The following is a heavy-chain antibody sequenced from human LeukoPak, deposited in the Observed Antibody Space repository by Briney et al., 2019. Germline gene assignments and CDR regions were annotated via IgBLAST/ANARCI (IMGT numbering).Heavy chain of an antibody. D-gene: IGHD1-1*01. CDR2: ISSSGGTM. CDR3: ARTRTNYYFDY. V-gene: IGHV3-11*01. Sequence: GGSLRLSCAASGFSFSDYSMSWIRQAPGKGLEWISYISSSGGTMTYADSVRGRFTISRDNAKNSLYLEMTSLSAEDTAVYYCARTRTNYYFDYWGQGTLVTFSS. J-gene: IGHJ4*02. CDR1: GFSFSDYS.